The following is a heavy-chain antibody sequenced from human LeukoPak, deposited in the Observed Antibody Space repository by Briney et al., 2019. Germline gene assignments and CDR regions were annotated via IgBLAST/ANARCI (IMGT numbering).Heavy chain of an antibody. J-gene: IGHJ3*02. Sequence: PSETLSLTCAVSGYSISSGYYWGWIRQPPGKGLEWIGSIYHSGSTYYNPSLKSRVTISVDTSKNQFSLKLSSVTAADTAVYYCARVSGGYFRDAFDIWGQGTMVTVSS. V-gene: IGHV4-38-2*01. CDR2: IYHSGST. CDR3: ARVSGGYFRDAFDI. D-gene: IGHD1-26*01. CDR1: GYSISSGYY.